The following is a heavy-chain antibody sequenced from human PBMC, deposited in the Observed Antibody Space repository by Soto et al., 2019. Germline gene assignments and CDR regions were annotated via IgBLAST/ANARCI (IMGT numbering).Heavy chain of an antibody. D-gene: IGHD3-16*01. V-gene: IGHV1-69*08. CDR3: AREQLLQDYGHYYMDV. CDR1: GGTFSSYT. CDR2: IIPILGIA. J-gene: IGHJ6*03. Sequence: QVQLVQSGAEVKKPGSSVKVSCKASGGTFSSYTISWVRQAPGQGIEWMGRIIPILGIANYAQKFQGGVTITEQQSPRTAYMELRSLRSEDTAVYYCAREQLLQDYGHYYMDVWGKGTTVTVSS.